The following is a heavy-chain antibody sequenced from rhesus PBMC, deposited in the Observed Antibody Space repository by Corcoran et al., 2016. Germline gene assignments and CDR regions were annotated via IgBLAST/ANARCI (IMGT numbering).Heavy chain of an antibody. CDR1: GGSVSSSNW. D-gene: IGHD4-23*01. V-gene: IGHV4-65*01. CDR3: ARVNTVTYY. CDR2: ISGSSGST. J-gene: IGHJ4*01. Sequence: QVQLQESGPGLVKPSETLSLTCAVSGGSVSSSNWWSGIRQPPGKGLEWIGYISGSSGSTYSTPSLKSRVTISTDTSKSQFSLKLSSVTATDTAVYYCARVNTVTYYWGQGVLVTVSS.